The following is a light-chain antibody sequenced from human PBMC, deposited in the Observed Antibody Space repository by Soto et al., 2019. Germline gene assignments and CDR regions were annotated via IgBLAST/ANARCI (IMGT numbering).Light chain of an antibody. CDR1: QSVSTY. CDR2: GAS. J-gene: IGKJ1*01. Sequence: IVLTQSPCTLSLSPGERATLSCRASQSVSTYLTWYQQEPGQAPRLLIYGASTRATGIPARFSGSVSGTEFALTISSLQSEDFGVYYCQQNKDWPGTFGQGTKVDIK. CDR3: QQNKDWPGT. V-gene: IGKV3D-15*01.